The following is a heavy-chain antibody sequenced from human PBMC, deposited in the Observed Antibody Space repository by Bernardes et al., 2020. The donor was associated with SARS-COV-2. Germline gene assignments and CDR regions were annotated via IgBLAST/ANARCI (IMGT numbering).Heavy chain of an antibody. V-gene: IGHV1-2*02. CDR1: GYIFTDFY. CDR2: IRPSSGGT. CDR3: ARDLKHSGYDRDHFDY. J-gene: IGHJ4*02. D-gene: IGHD5-12*01. Sequence: ASVKVSCKTSGYIFTDFYIHWVRQAPGQGLEWLGWIRPSSGGTSYAQRFQGRVSMTRDTSINTAYMELSSLRYDDTAIYYCARDLKHSGYDRDHFDYWGQGTLLTVSS.